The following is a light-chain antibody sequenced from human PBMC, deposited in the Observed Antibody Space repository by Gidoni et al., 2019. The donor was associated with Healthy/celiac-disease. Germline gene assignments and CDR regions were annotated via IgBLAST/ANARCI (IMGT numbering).Light chain of an antibody. Sequence: EIQMTQSPSSLSASVGDRVTITCRASQSISSYLNWYQQKPGQAPKLLIYAASSLQSGVPSRFRGSGSGTDFTLTISSLQPEDFAPYYCQQSYRTPYTFGQGTKLEIK. V-gene: IGKV1-39*01. CDR1: QSISSY. CDR3: QQSYRTPYT. CDR2: AAS. J-gene: IGKJ2*01.